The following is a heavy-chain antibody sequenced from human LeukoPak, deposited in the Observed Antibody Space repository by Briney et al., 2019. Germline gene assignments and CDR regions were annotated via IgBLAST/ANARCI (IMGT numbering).Heavy chain of an antibody. Sequence: PSETLSLTCTVSGGSISSYYWSWIRQPPGKGLEWIGYIYYSGSTNYNPSLKSRVTISVDTSKNQFSLKLSSVTAADTAVYYCARGDVVVTATLDYWGQGTRVTVSS. D-gene: IGHD2-21*02. CDR2: IYYSGST. J-gene: IGHJ4*02. CDR1: GGSISSYY. V-gene: IGHV4-59*08. CDR3: ARGDVVVTATLDY.